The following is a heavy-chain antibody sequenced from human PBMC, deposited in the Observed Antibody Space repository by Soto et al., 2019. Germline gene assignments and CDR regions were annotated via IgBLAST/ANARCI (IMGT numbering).Heavy chain of an antibody. V-gene: IGHV3-11*01. CDR2: ISSSGSTI. CDR1: GFTFIDYY. J-gene: IGHJ3*02. Sequence: PGGSLRLSCAASGFTFIDYYMIWIRQAPGKGLEWVSYISSSGSTIYYADSVKGRFTISRDNAKNSLYLQMNSLRAEDTAVYYCARVSPHGGRGAFDIWGQGTMVTVSS. CDR3: ARVSPHGGRGAFDI. D-gene: IGHD2-15*01.